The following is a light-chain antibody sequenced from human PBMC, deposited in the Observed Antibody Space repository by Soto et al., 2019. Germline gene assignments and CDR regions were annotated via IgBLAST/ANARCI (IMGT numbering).Light chain of an antibody. Sequence: QSALTQPASVSGSPGQSITISCTGTSSDVGAYNYVSWYQQHPGKAPKRMIYEVSNRPSGVSNRVSGSKSGNTTSLTISGVQAEDEADYYCSSCTRSSLYVFGTGTKLTVL. CDR3: SSCTRSSLYV. V-gene: IGLV2-14*01. CDR2: EVS. CDR1: SSDVGAYNY. J-gene: IGLJ1*01.